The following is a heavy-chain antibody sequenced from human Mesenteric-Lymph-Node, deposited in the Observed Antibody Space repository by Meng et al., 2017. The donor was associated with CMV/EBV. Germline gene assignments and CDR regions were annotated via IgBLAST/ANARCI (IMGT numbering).Heavy chain of an antibody. D-gene: IGHD6-13*01. V-gene: IGHV1-18*01. CDR1: GYSFRPYG. CDR2: ISAYNGNR. J-gene: IGHJ4*02. Sequence: ASVTVPCLAFGYSFRPYGIRWVRQAPGQGLEWMGWISAYNGNRNYGQQFQGRVTMTTDTSTSTAYMELKSLTSGDPAMYCFARDSAAADAKSDYWGQGTLVTVSS. CDR3: ARDSAAADAKSDY.